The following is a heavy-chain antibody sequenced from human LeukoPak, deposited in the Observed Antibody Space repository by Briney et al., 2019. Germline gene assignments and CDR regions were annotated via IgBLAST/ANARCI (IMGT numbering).Heavy chain of an antibody. D-gene: IGHD5-18*01. Sequence: GGSLRLSCAASGFSFSSYGMHWVRQAPGKGLEWVAFIRFDGSNYYYGDSVKGRSTISRDNSKNTLYLQMNSLRNEDTAVYFCAKDLSGGYHSYYFDFWGQGTPVTVSS. CDR1: GFSFSSYG. CDR2: IRFDGSNY. CDR3: AKDLSGGYHSYYFDF. J-gene: IGHJ4*02. V-gene: IGHV3-30*02.